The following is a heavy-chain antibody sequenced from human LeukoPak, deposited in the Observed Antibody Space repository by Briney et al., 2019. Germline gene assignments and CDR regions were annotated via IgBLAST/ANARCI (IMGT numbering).Heavy chain of an antibody. CDR2: VKIRAVGGTA. V-gene: IGHV3-15*01. CDR3: RPPSCTRPACYASDF. J-gene: IGHJ4*02. CDR1: GFTFRDAW. D-gene: IGHD2-2*01. Sequence: VGSLRLSCVGSGFTFRDAWMSWVRQGPGKGQEWGLRVKIRAVGGTADYAASVKGRFTISRDDSKSTLYLQMCRLRTEHTALFYGRPPSCTRPACYASDFWGQGTLVTVSS.